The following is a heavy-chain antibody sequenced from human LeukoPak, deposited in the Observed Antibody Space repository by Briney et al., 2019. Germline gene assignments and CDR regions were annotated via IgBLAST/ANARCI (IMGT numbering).Heavy chain of an antibody. CDR3: ARESGYSGYDAAYGMDV. J-gene: IGHJ6*02. V-gene: IGHV1-69*04. Sequence: EASVKVSCKASGGTFSSYAISWVRQAPGQGLEWMGRIIPIPGIANYAQKFQGRVTITADKSTSTAYMELSSLRSEDTAVYYCARESGYSGYDAAYGMDVWGQGTTVTVSS. CDR1: GGTFSSYA. D-gene: IGHD5-12*01. CDR2: IIPIPGIA.